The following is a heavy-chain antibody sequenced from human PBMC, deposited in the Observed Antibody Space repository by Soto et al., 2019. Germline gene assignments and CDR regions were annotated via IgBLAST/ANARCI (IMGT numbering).Heavy chain of an antibody. CDR1: GDSINSDKYY. Sequence: SETLSLTCSVSGDSINSDKYYWGWIRQPPGKGLEWIGSIYFRGNTYYNPSLQTRVTISLDKSKSQFSLKLNSVTVADSAVYFCARLEGLATISYYFDFWGQGALVTVSS. CDR2: IYFRGNT. D-gene: IGHD3-9*01. V-gene: IGHV4-39*01. CDR3: ARLEGLATISYYFDF. J-gene: IGHJ4*02.